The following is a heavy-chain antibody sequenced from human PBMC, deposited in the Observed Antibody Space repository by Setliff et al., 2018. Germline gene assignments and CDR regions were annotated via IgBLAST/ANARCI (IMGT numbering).Heavy chain of an antibody. J-gene: IGHJ6*03. Sequence: EASVKVSCKSSGYTFTSYDINWVRQATGQGLEWMGWMNPNSGNTGYAQKFQGRVTITRNTSISTAYMELSSLRSEDTAVYYCARGGGQIHYDFWSGYFSDPQPNYYYYYMDVWGKGTTVTVSS. V-gene: IGHV1-8*03. D-gene: IGHD3-3*01. CDR1: GYTFTSYD. CDR3: ARGGGQIHYDFWSGYFSDPQPNYYYYYMDV. CDR2: MNPNSGNT.